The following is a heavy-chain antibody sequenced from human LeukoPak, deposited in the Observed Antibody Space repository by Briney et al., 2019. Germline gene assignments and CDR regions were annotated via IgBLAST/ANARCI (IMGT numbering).Heavy chain of an antibody. CDR1: GFTFSSFW. CDR3: AGGSGFPMDS. D-gene: IGHD2-2*01. J-gene: IGHJ4*02. V-gene: IGHV3-7*01. Sequence: PGGSLRLSCAASGFTFSSFWMNWVRQAPGKGLEWVANIKQDGSARYYVDSLKGRFTISRDNAKNSLYLQMNSLRAEDTAVYYCAGGSGFPMDSWGQGTLVSVSS. CDR2: IKQDGSAR.